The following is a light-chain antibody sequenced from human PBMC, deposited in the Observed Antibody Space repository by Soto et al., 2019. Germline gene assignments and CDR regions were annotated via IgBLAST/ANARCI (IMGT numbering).Light chain of an antibody. CDR3: TAFSANRVYL. J-gene: IGLJ1*01. Sequence: QCSLTQPISVSGSRGQSITISCTGNINDIGTYDYVCWYQQHPGKAPRLLIHGVHNRSPGISGRFSASKSGLTASLTISGLQAEDEADYYCTAFSANRVYLFGPGTKVTVL. CDR1: INDIGTYDY. CDR2: GVH. V-gene: IGLV2-14*01.